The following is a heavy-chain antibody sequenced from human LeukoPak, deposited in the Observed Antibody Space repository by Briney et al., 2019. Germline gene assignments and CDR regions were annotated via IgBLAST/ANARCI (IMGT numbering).Heavy chain of an antibody. D-gene: IGHD2-2*01. CDR3: ARARTCSSTSCDGGIEY. CDR2: ISTTSTYI. V-gene: IGHV3-21*06. Sequence: GGSLRLSCAASGFAFSSYNMKWVRQAPGKGLEWVSFISTTSTYIYYVDSVKGRFTVSRDNSKNLLYLQMDSLRVEDTAVYYCARARTCSSTSCDGGIEYWGQGTLVTVSS. J-gene: IGHJ4*02. CDR1: GFAFSSYN.